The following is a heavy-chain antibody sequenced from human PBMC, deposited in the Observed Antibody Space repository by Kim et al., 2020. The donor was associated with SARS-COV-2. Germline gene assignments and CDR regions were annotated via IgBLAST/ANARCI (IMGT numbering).Heavy chain of an antibody. CDR2: ISGSGGST. Sequence: FASSAMSWVRQAQGKGLEWVSAISGSGGSTYYADPVKGRCTISRDNSKNTLYLQMNSLRAEDTAVYYCATAGYCSSTSCYRGLDYWGQGTLAT. J-gene: IGHJ4*02. V-gene: IGHV3-23*01. CDR3: ATAGYCSSTSCYRGLDY. CDR1: FASSA. D-gene: IGHD2-2*03.